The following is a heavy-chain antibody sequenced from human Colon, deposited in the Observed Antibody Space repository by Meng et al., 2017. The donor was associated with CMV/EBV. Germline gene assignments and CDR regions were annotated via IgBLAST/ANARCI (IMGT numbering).Heavy chain of an antibody. Sequence: ASVKVSCKASGYPFSDYFIHWVRQAPGQGLEWMGWINPNSGGTHYAQMFKGRVTMTSDTSITTAFMELTNLRSDDTAVYYCMRAGYSGYESSFDYWGQGTLVTVSS. J-gene: IGHJ4*02. CDR1: GYPFSDYF. CDR2: INPNSGGT. CDR3: MRAGYSGYESSFDY. D-gene: IGHD5-12*01. V-gene: IGHV1-2*02.